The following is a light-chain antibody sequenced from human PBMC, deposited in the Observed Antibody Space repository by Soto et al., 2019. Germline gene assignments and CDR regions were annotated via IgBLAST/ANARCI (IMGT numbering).Light chain of an antibody. CDR3: QHRSNWPLT. J-gene: IGKJ4*01. Sequence: EIVLTQSPATLSLSPGERATPSCRASQSVSNYLAWYQQKPGQAPRLLIYDTSNRATGIPARFSGSGSGTDFTLTISSLEPEDFAVYYCQHRSNWPLTFGGGTKVDIK. CDR2: DTS. V-gene: IGKV3-11*01. CDR1: QSVSNY.